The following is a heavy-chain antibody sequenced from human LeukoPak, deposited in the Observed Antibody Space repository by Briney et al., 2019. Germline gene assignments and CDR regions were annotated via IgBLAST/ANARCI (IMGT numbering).Heavy chain of an antibody. J-gene: IGHJ5*02. Sequence: SETLSLTCAVYGGSFSGYYWSWIRQPPGKGLEWIGEINHSGSTNYNPSLKGRVTISVDTSKNQFSLKLSSVTAADTAVYYCARGPDSSSSSWFDPWGQGTLVTVSS. V-gene: IGHV4-34*01. D-gene: IGHD6-6*01. CDR3: ARGPDSSSSSWFDP. CDR2: INHSGST. CDR1: GGSFSGYY.